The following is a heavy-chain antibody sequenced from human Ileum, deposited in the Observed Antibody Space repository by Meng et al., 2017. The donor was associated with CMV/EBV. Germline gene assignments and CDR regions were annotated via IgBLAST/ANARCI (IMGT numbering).Heavy chain of an antibody. CDR3: ANPIVEIALVADAPGSLWNICL. CDR2: ISWSDGST. D-gene: IGHD2-2*01. V-gene: IGHV3-23*01. Sequence: GESLKISCAASGFIFSTYALRWVRQAPGKGLEWVSGISWSDGSTYHADSGKGRFTISRDKSKNTMSLHMNSLRAEDKALYYCANPIVEIALVADAPGSLWNICLRGQGTLVTVSS. J-gene: IGHJ4*02. CDR1: GFIFSTYA.